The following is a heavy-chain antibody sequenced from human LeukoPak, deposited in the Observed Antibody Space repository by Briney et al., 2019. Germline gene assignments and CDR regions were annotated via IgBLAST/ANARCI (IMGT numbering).Heavy chain of an antibody. D-gene: IGHD3-10*01. Sequence: SETLSLTCTVSGGSISNYYWSWIRQPPGKGLEWIGYIYYSGSTNYNPSLKSRVTLSLDTSKNQFSLRLSSVTAADTAVYYRARHLMVRGLIIWGQGTLVTVSS. CDR3: ARHLMVRGLII. CDR1: GGSISNYY. J-gene: IGHJ4*02. CDR2: IYYSGST. V-gene: IGHV4-59*08.